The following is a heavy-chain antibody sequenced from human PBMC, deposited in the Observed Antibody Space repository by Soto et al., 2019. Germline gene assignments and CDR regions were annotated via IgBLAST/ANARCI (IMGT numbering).Heavy chain of an antibody. V-gene: IGHV4-59*01. Sequence: QVQLQESGPGLVKPSETLSLTCSVSGGSISSYYWGWIRQPPGKGLEWIGHIYYSGGTSYNPSLKSRITISVDTSKNQFSLKLSSVTAADMAVYYCARDSAAGTGDYDHSGQGILVTVSS. CDR2: IYYSGGT. CDR1: GGSISSYY. CDR3: ARDSAAGTGDYDH. D-gene: IGHD6-13*01. J-gene: IGHJ4*02.